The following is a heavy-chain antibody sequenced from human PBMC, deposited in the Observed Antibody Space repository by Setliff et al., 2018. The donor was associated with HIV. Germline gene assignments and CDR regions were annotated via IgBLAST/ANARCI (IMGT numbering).Heavy chain of an antibody. J-gene: IGHJ5*02. CDR2: MIYGGDT. D-gene: IGHD6-19*01. V-gene: IGHV4-39*01. Sequence: SETLSLTCRVYGGSITSGNYYWGWIRQAPGKGLEWIAIMIYGGDTWYNPSLKSRVTIYVDTANNEISLRLSSVTAEDTAVYRCARPHSGRGGGAWFDPWGQGIQVTVSS. CDR3: ARPHSGRGGGAWFDP. CDR1: GGSITSGNYY.